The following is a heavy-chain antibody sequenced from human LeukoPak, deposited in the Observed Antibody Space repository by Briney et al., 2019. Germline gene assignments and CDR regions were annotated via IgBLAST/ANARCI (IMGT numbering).Heavy chain of an antibody. D-gene: IGHD5-18*01. CDR1: GGSISSYY. CDR3: ARSRAMVNWFDP. J-gene: IGHJ5*02. Sequence: SETLSLTCTVSGGSISSYYWSWIRQPPGKGLEWIAYIYYSGSTNYNPSLKSRVTISVDTSKNQFSLKLSSVTAADTAVYYCARSRAMVNWFDPWGQGTLVTVSS. CDR2: IYYSGST. V-gene: IGHV4-59*01.